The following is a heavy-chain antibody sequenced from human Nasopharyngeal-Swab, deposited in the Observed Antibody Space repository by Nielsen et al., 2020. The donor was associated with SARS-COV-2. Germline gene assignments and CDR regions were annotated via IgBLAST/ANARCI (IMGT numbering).Heavy chain of an antibody. V-gene: IGHV3-33*01. J-gene: IGHJ4*02. CDR3: AAAPSGDYGGY. D-gene: IGHD4-23*01. Sequence: VGQAAGKGLEWVAVIWYDGSNKYYADSVKGRFTISRDNSKNTVYLQMSSLRGEDTAVYYCAAAPSGDYGGYWGQGTLVTVSS. CDR2: IWYDGSNK.